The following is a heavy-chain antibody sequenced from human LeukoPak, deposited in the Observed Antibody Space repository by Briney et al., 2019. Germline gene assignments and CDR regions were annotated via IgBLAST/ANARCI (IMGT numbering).Heavy chain of an antibody. J-gene: IGHJ4*02. D-gene: IGHD3-10*01. CDR1: GFTVSSNY. Sequence: AGGSLRLSCAASGFTVSSNYMSWVRQAPGKGLEWVANIKQDGSGKYYVDSVKGRFTISRDNAKKSLYLQMNSLRAEDTAVYYCARDFPEGVRGINLDYWGQGTLVTVSS. CDR3: ARDFPEGVRGINLDY. CDR2: IKQDGSGK. V-gene: IGHV3-7*01.